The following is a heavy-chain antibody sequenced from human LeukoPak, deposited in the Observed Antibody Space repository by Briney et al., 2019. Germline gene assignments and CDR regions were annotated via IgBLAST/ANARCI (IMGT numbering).Heavy chain of an antibody. D-gene: IGHD4-17*01. V-gene: IGHV1-69*05. CDR1: GGTFNNSA. CDR2: IMPLFGTA. Sequence: ASVKVSCKTSGGTFNNSAISWVRQAPGQGLEWLGGIMPLFGTAGYAQKFQGRVTITKDESTRTVYLELTSLTSDDTAVYYCARDVHGDYGSGWFDPWGQGTLVSVSS. CDR3: ARDVHGDYGSGWFDP. J-gene: IGHJ5*02.